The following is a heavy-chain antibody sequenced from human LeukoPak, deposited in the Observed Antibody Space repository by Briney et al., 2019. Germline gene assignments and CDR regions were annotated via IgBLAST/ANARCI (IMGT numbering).Heavy chain of an antibody. CDR2: INHSGST. Sequence: SETLSLTCTVSGGSISSSSYYWGWIRQPPGKGLEWIGEINHSGSTNYNPSLVSRLTISVDASNNQFSLKLNSVTAADTAVYYCARPSLDTVATYDYWGQGTLVTVSS. CDR1: GGSISSSSYY. CDR3: ARPSLDTVATYDY. J-gene: IGHJ4*02. D-gene: IGHD5-12*01. V-gene: IGHV4-39*01.